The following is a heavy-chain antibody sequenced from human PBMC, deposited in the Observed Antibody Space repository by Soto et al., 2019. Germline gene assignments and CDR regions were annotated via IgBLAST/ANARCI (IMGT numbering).Heavy chain of an antibody. J-gene: IGHJ4*02. V-gene: IGHV1-3*01. CDR3: ARATGDGTFDF. D-gene: IGHD7-27*01. Sequence: ASVKVSCKASGYTFSSYAMHWVRQAPGQRLEWMGWINAGYGNTKSSQKFQDRVTISRDTSASTAYMELTSLRSEDTAVYYCARATGDGTFDFWGQGALVTVSS. CDR2: INAGYGNT. CDR1: GYTFSSYA.